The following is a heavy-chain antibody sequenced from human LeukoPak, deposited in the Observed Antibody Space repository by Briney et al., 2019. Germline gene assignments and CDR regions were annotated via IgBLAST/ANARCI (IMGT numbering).Heavy chain of an antibody. J-gene: IGHJ4*02. CDR1: GGSFSGFY. CDR2: INRYGST. CDR3: ARGTYYPGGGYSPPLDY. V-gene: IGHV4-34*01. D-gene: IGHD3-22*01. Sequence: PSETLSLTCAVSGGSFSGFYCSWIRQPPGKGLEWIGEINRYGSTDYNPSLKSRVTISLDTSKNLFSLKLSSLTAADTAVYYCARGTYYPGGGYSPPLDYWGQGILVTVSS.